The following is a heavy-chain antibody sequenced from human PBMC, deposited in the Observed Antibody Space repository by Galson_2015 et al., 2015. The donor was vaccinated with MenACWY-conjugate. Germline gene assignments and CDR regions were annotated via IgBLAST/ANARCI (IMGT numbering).Heavy chain of an antibody. Sequence: SLRLSCAASGFTFSSYAMSWVRQAPGKGLEWVSAISGSGGSTYYADSVKGRFTISRDNSKNTLYLQMNSLRAEDTAVYYCAKDPPGVRGIVGAKVIHYFDYWGQGTLVTVSS. V-gene: IGHV3-23*01. D-gene: IGHD1-26*01. CDR3: AKDPPGVRGIVGAKVIHYFDY. CDR1: GFTFSSYA. J-gene: IGHJ4*02. CDR2: ISGSGGST.